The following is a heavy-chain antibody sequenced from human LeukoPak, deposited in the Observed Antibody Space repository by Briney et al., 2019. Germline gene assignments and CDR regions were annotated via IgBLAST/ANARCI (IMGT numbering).Heavy chain of an antibody. Sequence: RPGESLKISCAASGFTFSNYAMSWVRQAPGKGLEWVSAISSSGGNTYYADSVKGRFTISRDNSKNTLYLQMNSLRAEDTAVYYCAKGRIWNAFDIWGQGTMVTVSS. V-gene: IGHV3-23*01. CDR2: ISSSGGNT. CDR1: GFTFSNYA. D-gene: IGHD2-15*01. CDR3: AKGRIWNAFDI. J-gene: IGHJ3*02.